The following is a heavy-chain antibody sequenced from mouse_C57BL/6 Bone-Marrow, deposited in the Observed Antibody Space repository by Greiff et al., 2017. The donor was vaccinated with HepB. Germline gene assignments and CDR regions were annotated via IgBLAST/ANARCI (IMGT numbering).Heavy chain of an antibody. CDR1: GYAFSSSW. Sequence: QVQLQQSGPELVKPGASVKISCKASGYAFSSSWMNWVKKRPGKGLEWIGRIYPGDGDTNYNGKFKGKATLTADKSSSTAYMQLSSLTSEDSAVYFCALYGNYEGVYDYWGQGTTLTVSS. D-gene: IGHD2-1*01. CDR2: IYPGDGDT. CDR3: ALYGNYEGVYDY. V-gene: IGHV1-82*01. J-gene: IGHJ2*01.